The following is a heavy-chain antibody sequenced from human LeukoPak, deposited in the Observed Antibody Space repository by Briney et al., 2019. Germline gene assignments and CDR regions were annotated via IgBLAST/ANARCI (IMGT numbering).Heavy chain of an antibody. J-gene: IGHJ4*02. CDR3: ASRPPSGYGYLDY. V-gene: IGHV3-48*03. Sequence: GGSLRLSCVASGFTFRRSEMTWVRQAPGKGLEWVSYISTSGGTVYHADSVKGRFTISRDNTDNSLYLQMNNLRADDTAVYYCASRPPSGYGYLDYWGQGTLVTVSS. CDR2: ISTSGGTV. D-gene: IGHD5-12*01. CDR1: GFTFRRSE.